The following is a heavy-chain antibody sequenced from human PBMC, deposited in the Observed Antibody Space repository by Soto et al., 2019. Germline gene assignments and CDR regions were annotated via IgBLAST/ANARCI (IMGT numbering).Heavy chain of an antibody. Sequence: PGESLKISCKGSGYSFTSYWIGWVRQMPGKGLEWMGFIYPGDSDTRYSPSFQGQVTISADKSISTAYLQWSSLKASDTAMYYCARHGIDFWSGTTYGDYYYYMDVWGKGTTVTVSS. V-gene: IGHV5-51*01. D-gene: IGHD3-3*01. CDR3: ARHGIDFWSGTTYGDYYYYMDV. CDR1: GYSFTSYW. CDR2: IYPGDSDT. J-gene: IGHJ6*03.